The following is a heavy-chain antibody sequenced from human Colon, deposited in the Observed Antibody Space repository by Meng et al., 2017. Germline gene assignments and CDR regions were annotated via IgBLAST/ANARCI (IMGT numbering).Heavy chain of an antibody. CDR3: ARGGAVPSTTWFDP. D-gene: IGHD2-2*01. J-gene: IGHJ5*02. CDR1: GFAFSSYE. V-gene: IGHV3-48*03. CDR2: ISSSGSTS. Sequence: GESLKISCEASGFAFSSYEMNWLRQTPGKGLECVSCISSSGSTSYYTDSVKGRFTISRDNAKASLYLQMSNLRVEDTAIYYCARGGAVPSTTWFDPWGQGTLVTVSS.